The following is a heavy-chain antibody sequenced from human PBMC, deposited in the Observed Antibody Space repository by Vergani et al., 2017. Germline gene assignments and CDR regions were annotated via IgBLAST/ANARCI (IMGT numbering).Heavy chain of an antibody. V-gene: IGHV3-49*05. Sequence: EVQLVESGGGLVKPGRSLRLSCTASGFTFGDYAMSWFRQAPGKGLEWVGFIRSKAYGGTTEYAASVKGRFTISRDDSKSIAYLQMNSLKTEDTAVYYCTVLGYSYGFDYWGQGTLVTVSS. D-gene: IGHD5-18*01. CDR1: GFTFGDYA. CDR2: IRSKAYGGTT. CDR3: TVLGYSYGFDY. J-gene: IGHJ4*02.